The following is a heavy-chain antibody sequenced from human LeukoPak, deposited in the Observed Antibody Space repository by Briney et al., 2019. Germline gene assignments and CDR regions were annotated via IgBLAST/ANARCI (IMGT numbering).Heavy chain of an antibody. J-gene: IGHJ4*02. CDR1: GGSFSGYY. D-gene: IGHD4-17*01. Sequence: SATQSPTKAADGGSFSGYYWSWIRMPARKGREWIGEINHGGTTKYNPSFKGQVTISVDTSNNQFSLKLSSVTAADTSVYYCARARRDYDRAFDFWGQGTLVTVSS. CDR3: ARARRDYDRAFDF. V-gene: IGHV4-34*01. CDR2: INHGGTT.